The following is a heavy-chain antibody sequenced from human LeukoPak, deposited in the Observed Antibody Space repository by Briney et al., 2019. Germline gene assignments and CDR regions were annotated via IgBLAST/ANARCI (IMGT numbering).Heavy chain of an antibody. J-gene: IGHJ4*02. Sequence: PGGSLRLSCAASGFTFSSYGMSWVRQAPGKGLEWVSTMSGSGGNTYYADSVKGRFTISRDNSKNTLYLQMNSLRAEDTAVYYCASSGIAAAGKWDFDYWGQGTLVTVSS. CDR3: ASSGIAAAGKWDFDY. D-gene: IGHD6-13*01. CDR1: GFTFSSYG. CDR2: MSGSGGNT. V-gene: IGHV3-23*01.